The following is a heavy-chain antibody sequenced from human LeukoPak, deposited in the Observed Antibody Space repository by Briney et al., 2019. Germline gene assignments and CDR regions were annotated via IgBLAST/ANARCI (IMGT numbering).Heavy chain of an antibody. D-gene: IGHD1-26*01. CDR3: AREVMGDDRGAFDI. V-gene: IGHV3-7*01. CDR1: GFTFSDYW. J-gene: IGHJ3*02. CDR2: IKQDGSEA. Sequence: GGSLRLSCAASGFTFSDYWMSWVRQAPGKRPEWVANIKQDGSEAYYVESMKGRFTISRDNAKNSVYLQMSSLRAGDTAVYYCAREVMGDDRGAFDIWGQGTMVTVSS.